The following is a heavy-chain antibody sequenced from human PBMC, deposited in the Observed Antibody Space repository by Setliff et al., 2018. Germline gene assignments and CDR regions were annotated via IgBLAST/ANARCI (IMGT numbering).Heavy chain of an antibody. Sequence: GGSLRLSCSVSGITFKNAWMTWVRQAPGKGPEWVGRIKSSIEGATSDYGAPAKGRFTISRDDSKNMVFLQMNNLRTEDTGFYYCATGPRDSRNYLTWLNPWGQGTLVTVSS. V-gene: IGHV3-15*01. CDR3: ATGPRDSRNYLTWLNP. D-gene: IGHD4-4*01. CDR2: IKSSIEGATS. J-gene: IGHJ5*02. CDR1: GITFKNAW.